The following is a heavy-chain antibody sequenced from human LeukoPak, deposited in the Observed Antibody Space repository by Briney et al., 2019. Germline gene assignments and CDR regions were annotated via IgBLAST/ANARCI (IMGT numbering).Heavy chain of an antibody. CDR1: GYSLTELS. D-gene: IGHD2-2*01. Sequence: ASVKVSCKVSGYSLTELSTHWVRQAPGKGLEWMGGVDPESGAAMYAQKLQGRVTMTEDTSTDTAYMELNSLTSDDTAVYYCATGSTMPEPDTSLGLLDFWGQGTLVTVSS. J-gene: IGHJ4*02. V-gene: IGHV1-24*01. CDR3: ATGSTMPEPDTSLGLLDF. CDR2: VDPESGAA.